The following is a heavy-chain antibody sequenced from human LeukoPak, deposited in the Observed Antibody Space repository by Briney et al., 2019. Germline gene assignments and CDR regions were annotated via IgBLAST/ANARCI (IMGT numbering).Heavy chain of an antibody. V-gene: IGHV1-3*01. J-gene: IGHJ4*02. CDR3: ARAWWELLLSRSFYFDY. D-gene: IGHD1-26*01. CDR2: INAGNGNT. Sequence: ASGKVSCKASGYTFTSYAMHWVRQAPGQRLEWMGWINAGNGNTKYSQKFQGRVTITRDTSASTAYMELSSLRSEDTAVYYCARAWWELLLSRSFYFDYWGQGTLVTVSS. CDR1: GYTFTSYA.